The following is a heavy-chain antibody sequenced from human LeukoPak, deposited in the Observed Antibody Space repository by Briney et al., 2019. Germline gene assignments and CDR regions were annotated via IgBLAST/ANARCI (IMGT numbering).Heavy chain of an antibody. CDR3: ARDQDYYYGIDV. CDR2: IYYSGST. Sequence: SETLSLNCTVSGGSISSYYWRWIRQPPGKGLEWIGYIYYSGSTNYNPSLKSRVTISVDTSKNQFSLKLSSVTAADTAVYYCARDQDYYYGIDVWGQGTTVTVSS. CDR1: GGSISSYY. V-gene: IGHV4-59*01. J-gene: IGHJ6*02.